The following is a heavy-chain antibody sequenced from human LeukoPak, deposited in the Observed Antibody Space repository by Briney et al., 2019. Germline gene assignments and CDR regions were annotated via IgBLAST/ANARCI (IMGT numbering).Heavy chain of an antibody. CDR1: GFTFSSYA. CDR2: IYSGGST. CDR3: ARYRSSGLFDY. V-gene: IGHV3-66*01. D-gene: IGHD3-22*01. J-gene: IGHJ4*02. Sequence: GGSLRLSCAASGFTFSSYAMSWVRQAPGKGLEWVSVIYSGGSTYYADSVKGRFTISRDNSKNTLYLQMNSLRAEDTAVYYCARYRSSGLFDYWGQGTLVTVSS.